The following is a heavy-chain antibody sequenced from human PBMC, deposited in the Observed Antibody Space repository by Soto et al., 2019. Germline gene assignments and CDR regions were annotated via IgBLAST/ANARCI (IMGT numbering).Heavy chain of an antibody. V-gene: IGHV4-34*01. J-gene: IGHJ3*02. Sequence: QVQLQQWGAGLLKPSETLSLTCAVYGGFVSSGSYYWSWIRQPPGKGLEWIGEMSHSGGTHFNPSLKSRVTRSVDASKNQFSLKMSSVAAADTALYYCARVERGTVTTVVDAFDIWGAGRMVTVSS. CDR1: GGFVSSGSYY. CDR2: MSHSGGT. CDR3: ARVERGTVTTVVDAFDI. D-gene: IGHD1-1*01.